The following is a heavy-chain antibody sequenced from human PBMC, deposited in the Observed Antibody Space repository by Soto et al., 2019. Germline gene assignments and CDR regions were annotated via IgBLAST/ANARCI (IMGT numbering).Heavy chain of an antibody. Sequence: GESLKISCKGSGYSFTSYWIGWVRQMPGKGLEWMGIIYPGDSDTRYSPSFQGQVTISADKSISTAYLQWSSLKASDTAMYYCAITYYYDSSGYSIDAFDIWGQGTMVTVSS. CDR3: AITYYYDSSGYSIDAFDI. D-gene: IGHD3-22*01. CDR2: IYPGDSDT. V-gene: IGHV5-51*01. J-gene: IGHJ3*02. CDR1: GYSFTSYW.